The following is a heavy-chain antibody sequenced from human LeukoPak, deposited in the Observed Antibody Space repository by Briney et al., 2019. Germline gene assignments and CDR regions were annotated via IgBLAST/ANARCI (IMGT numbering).Heavy chain of an antibody. J-gene: IGHJ5*02. V-gene: IGHV5-51*01. CDR2: IYPGDSDT. CDR3: ARREGHCSSTSCYTNWFDP. Sequence: GESMKIFCKGSGYSFTSYWIGWVRQMPGKGLEWMGIIYPGDSDTRYSPSFQGQVTISADKSISTAYLQWSSLKASDTAMYYCARREGHCSSTSCYTNWFDPWGQGTLVTVSS. D-gene: IGHD2-2*02. CDR1: GYSFTSYW.